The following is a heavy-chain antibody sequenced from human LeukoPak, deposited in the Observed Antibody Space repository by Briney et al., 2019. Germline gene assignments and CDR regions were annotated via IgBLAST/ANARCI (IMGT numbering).Heavy chain of an antibody. CDR3: AKRVQGNTGPFHC. CDR2: ISGRGDNT. J-gene: IGHJ4*02. Sequence: PAGSLRLSCAASGFTFSGYAMSWVRQAPGKGLEWVSGISGRGDNTYYADSVKGRFTISRDNSKNTLRLQMNSLRDEDTAVYYCAKRVQGNTGPFHCWGQGTLASVSS. CDR1: GFTFSGYA. V-gene: IGHV3-23*01. D-gene: IGHD4-23*01.